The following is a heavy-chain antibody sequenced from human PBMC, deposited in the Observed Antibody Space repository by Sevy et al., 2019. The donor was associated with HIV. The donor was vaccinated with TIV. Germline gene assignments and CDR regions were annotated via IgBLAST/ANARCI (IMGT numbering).Heavy chain of an antibody. J-gene: IGHJ4*02. D-gene: IGHD1-26*01. CDR1: GGSITSLY. CDR2: IYYNGHI. V-gene: IGHV4-59*08. Sequence: SETLSLTCTVSGGSITSLYWNWIRQPPGKGLEWIANIYYNGHINYNPSLKSRVTLPLNTSKNQFALRLGSVTAADTAMYYCAGENAWGRDYSWGQGTLVTVSS. CDR3: AGENAWGRDYS.